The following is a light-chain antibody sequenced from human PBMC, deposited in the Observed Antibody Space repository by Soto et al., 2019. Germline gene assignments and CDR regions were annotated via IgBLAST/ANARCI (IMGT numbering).Light chain of an antibody. CDR3: QNYHSSPFT. CDR2: PAS. J-gene: IGKJ3*01. CDR1: QGIYNY. Sequence: DIQMTQSPSSLSASVGDRVTITCRASQGIYNYLAWYQQKPGKVPKLLIYPASTLQSGVPSRFSGSGLVTNFTLTISSLQPEDFATYFCQNYHSSPFTFGPGTKVDIK. V-gene: IGKV1-27*01.